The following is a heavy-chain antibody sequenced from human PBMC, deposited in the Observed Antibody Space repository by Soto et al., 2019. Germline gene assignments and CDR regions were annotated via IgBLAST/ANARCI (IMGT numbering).Heavy chain of an antibody. V-gene: IGHV2-5*02. Sequence: QITLKESGPPLVRPTQTITLTCAFSGFSLSTSGVGVGWIRQPPGKALEWLAVIYWDDSKHYSPSLRSRLTITKDTSKNQVVLTMTNMDPMDTGTYYCAHKGPEDWPLDYWGQGTLVTVSS. CDR3: AHKGPEDWPLDY. CDR1: GFSLSTSGVG. D-gene: IGHD3-9*01. CDR2: IYWDDSK. J-gene: IGHJ4*02.